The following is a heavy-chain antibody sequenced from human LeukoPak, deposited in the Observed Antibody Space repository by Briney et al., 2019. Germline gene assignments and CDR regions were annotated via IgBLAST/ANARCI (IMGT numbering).Heavy chain of an antibody. CDR3: ARGPIAVAPKGPSYLDY. D-gene: IGHD6-19*01. J-gene: IGHJ4*02. CDR2: IYYSGST. CDR1: GGSISSSSYY. Sequence: SETLSLTCTVSGGSISSSSYYWGWIRQPPGKGLEWIGSIYYSGSTYYNPSLKSRVTISVDTSKNQFSLKLSSVTAADTAVYYCARGPIAVAPKGPSYLDYWGQGTLVTVSS. V-gene: IGHV4-39*07.